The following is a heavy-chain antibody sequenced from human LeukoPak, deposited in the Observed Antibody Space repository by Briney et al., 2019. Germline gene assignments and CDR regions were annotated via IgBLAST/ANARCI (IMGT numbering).Heavy chain of an antibody. J-gene: IGHJ3*02. CDR3: ARESSTSAFDI. CDR1: GYIFIGYY. V-gene: IGHV1-2*02. Sequence: GASVKVSCKASGYIFIGYYMHWVRQAPGQGLEWMGWINPNSGVTNYAQKFQGRVTMTRDTSISTAYMELRSLRSDDTAVYYCARESSTSAFDIWGQGTMVTVSS. CDR2: INPNSGVT.